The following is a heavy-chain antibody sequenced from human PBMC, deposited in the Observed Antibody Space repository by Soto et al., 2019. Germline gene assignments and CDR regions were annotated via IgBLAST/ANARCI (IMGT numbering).Heavy chain of an antibody. CDR1: GFTFDDYG. CDR2: INWNGGST. J-gene: IGHJ5*02. CDR3: ATVGTGSYNWFDP. D-gene: IGHD6-13*01. Sequence: GGSLRLSCAASGFTFDDYGMSWVRQAPGKGLEWVSGINWNGGSTGYADSVKGRFTISRDNSKNSVYLQINNLRADDTAVYYCATVGTGSYNWFDPWGQGTLVTVSS. V-gene: IGHV3-20*04.